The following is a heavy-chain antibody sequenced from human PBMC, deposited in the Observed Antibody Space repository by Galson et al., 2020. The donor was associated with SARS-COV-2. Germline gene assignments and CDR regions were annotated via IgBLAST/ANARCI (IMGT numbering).Heavy chain of an antibody. V-gene: IGHV1-8*01. CDR2: MNPNSGNT. CDR1: GYTFTSYD. CDR3: ARWRGYCSSTSCYEGYYYYMDV. Sequence: ASVKVSCKASGYTFTSYDINWVRQATGQGLEWMGWMNPNSGNTGYAQKFQGRVTMTRNTSISTAYMELSSLRSEDTAVYYCARWRGYCSSTSCYEGYYYYMDVWGKGTTVTVSS. D-gene: IGHD2-2*01. J-gene: IGHJ6*03.